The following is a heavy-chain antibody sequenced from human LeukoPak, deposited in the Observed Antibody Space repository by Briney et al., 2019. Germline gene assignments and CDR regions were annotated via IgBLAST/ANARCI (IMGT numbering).Heavy chain of an antibody. Sequence: SETLSLTCAVYGGSFSGYYWSWIRQPPGKGLEWIGEINHSGSTNYNPSLKSRVTISGDTSKNQFSLKLTSVTAADTAVYYCARDSSIWYRGAFDYWGQGTLVTVSS. V-gene: IGHV4-34*01. CDR1: GGSFSGYY. D-gene: IGHD6-13*01. J-gene: IGHJ4*02. CDR3: ARDSSIWYRGAFDY. CDR2: INHSGST.